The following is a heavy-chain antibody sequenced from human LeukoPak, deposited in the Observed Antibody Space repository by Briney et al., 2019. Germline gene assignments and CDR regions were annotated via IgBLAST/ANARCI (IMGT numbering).Heavy chain of an antibody. CDR1: GGSISSGGYY. V-gene: IGHV4-30-2*01. CDR2: IYHSGST. D-gene: IGHD2-2*01. CDR3: AREAKYGPALN. J-gene: IGHJ4*02. Sequence: ASETLSLTCTVSGGSISSGGYYWSWIQQPPGKGLEWIGYIYHSGSTYYNPSLKSRVTISVDRSKNQFSLKLSSVTAADTAVYYCAREAKYGPALNWGQGTLVTVSS.